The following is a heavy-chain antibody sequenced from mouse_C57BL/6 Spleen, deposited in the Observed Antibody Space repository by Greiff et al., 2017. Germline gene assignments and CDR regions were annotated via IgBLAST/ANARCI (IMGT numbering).Heavy chain of an antibody. J-gene: IGHJ2*01. CDR2: IYPGSGST. CDR1: GYTFTSYW. Sequence: QVQLKQPGAELVKPGASVKMSCKASGYTFTSYWITWVKQRPGQGLEWIGDIYPGSGSTNYNEKFKSKATLTVDTSSSTAYMQLSSLTSEDSAVYYCARVVYDYEGGYYFDYWGQGTTLTVSS. V-gene: IGHV1-55*01. D-gene: IGHD2-4*01. CDR3: ARVVYDYEGGYYFDY.